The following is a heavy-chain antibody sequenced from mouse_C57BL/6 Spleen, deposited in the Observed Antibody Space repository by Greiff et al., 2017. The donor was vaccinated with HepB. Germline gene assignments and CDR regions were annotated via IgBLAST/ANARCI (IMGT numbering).Heavy chain of an antibody. J-gene: IGHJ2*01. CDR2: IYPGDGDT. CDR1: GYAFSSYW. Sequence: VKLQESGAELVKPGASVKISCKASGYAFSSYWMNWVKQRPGKGLEWIGQIYPGDGDTNYNGKFKGKATLTADKSSSTAYMQLSSLTSEDSAVYFCAREGYGYFDYWGQGTTLTVSS. D-gene: IGHD2-10*02. CDR3: AREGYGYFDY. V-gene: IGHV1-80*01.